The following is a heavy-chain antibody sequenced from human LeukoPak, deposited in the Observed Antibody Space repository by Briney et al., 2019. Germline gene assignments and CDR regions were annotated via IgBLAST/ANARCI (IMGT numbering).Heavy chain of an antibody. CDR1: GGSISSSSYF. CDR3: ARGYGDKLLWFGESLPNWFDP. V-gene: IGHV4-30-4*08. J-gene: IGHJ5*02. CDR2: IYYSGST. Sequence: SETLSLTCTVSGGSISSSSYFWGWIRQPPGKGLEWIGYIYYSGSTYYNPSLKSRVTISVDTSKNQFSLKLSSVTAADTAVYYCARGYGDKLLWFGESLPNWFDPWGQGTLVTVSS. D-gene: IGHD3-10*01.